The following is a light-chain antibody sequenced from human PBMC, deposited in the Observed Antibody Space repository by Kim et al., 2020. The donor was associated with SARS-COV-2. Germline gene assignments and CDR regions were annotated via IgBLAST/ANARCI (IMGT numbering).Light chain of an antibody. V-gene: IGLV1-51*01. CDR1: EYNIRNNY. CDR2: DNN. CDR3: GTWDSSLSVV. Sequence: PRKKVTISGSGTEYNIRNNYVSWYQQPPGTAPKLLIYDNNKRPSGIPDRFSGSKSGTSATLGITGLQTGDEADYYCGTWDSSLSVVFGGGTQLTVL. J-gene: IGLJ2*01.